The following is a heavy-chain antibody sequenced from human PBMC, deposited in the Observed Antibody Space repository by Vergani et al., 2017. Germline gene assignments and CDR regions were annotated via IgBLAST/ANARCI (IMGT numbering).Heavy chain of an antibody. V-gene: IGHV1-69*01. CDR2: IIPIFGTA. J-gene: IGHJ5*02. CDR3: AREGVAYCSSTSCYTHWFDP. CDR1: GGTFSSYA. D-gene: IGHD2-2*02. Sequence: QVQLVQSGAEVNKPGSSVKVSCKASGGTFSSYAISWVRQAPGQGLEWMGGIIPIFGTANYAQKFQGRVTITADESTSTAYMELSSLRSEDTAVYYCAREGVAYCSSTSCYTHWFDPWGQGTLVTVSS.